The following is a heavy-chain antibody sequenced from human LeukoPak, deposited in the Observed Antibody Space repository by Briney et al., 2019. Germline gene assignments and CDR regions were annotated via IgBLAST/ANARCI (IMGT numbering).Heavy chain of an antibody. D-gene: IGHD5-24*01. J-gene: IGHJ4*02. V-gene: IGHV4-34*01. Sequence: SETLSLSCGVYGGSFSGYYWSWIRQPPGKGLEWIGEINPRGSTNYNPSLKSRVTLSVDTSKNQFSPTLNFVTAADTAVYYCARRRLGYYFDYWGQGTLVTVSS. CDR1: GGSFSGYY. CDR3: ARRRLGYYFDY. CDR2: INPRGST.